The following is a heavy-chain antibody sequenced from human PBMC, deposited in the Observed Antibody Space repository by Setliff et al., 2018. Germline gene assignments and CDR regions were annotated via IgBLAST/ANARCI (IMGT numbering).Heavy chain of an antibody. J-gene: IGHJ6*03. CDR2: IQTSGTT. V-gene: IGHV4-4*08. CDR1: GGSISRYH. D-gene: IGHD3-22*01. CDR3: AKRSPAYYSDSSGYFYDTSPYMDV. Sequence: SETLSLTCTVSGGSISRYHWSWIRQSPGKGLEWIGYIQTSGTTNYNPSLKSRVTISVDTSKNQFSLKLSSVTAADTAVYYCAKRSPAYYSDSSGYFYDTSPYMDVWGKGTTVTVSS.